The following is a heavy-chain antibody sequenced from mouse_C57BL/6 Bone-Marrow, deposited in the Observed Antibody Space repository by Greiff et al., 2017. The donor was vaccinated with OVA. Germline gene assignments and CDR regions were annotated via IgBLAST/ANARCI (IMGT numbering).Heavy chain of an antibody. J-gene: IGHJ2*01. D-gene: IGHD1-2*01. V-gene: IGHV1-19*01. Sequence: VQLQQSGPVLVKPGASVKMSCKASGYTFTDYYMNWVKQSHGKSLEWIGFINPYNGGTSYNQKFKGKATLTVDKSSSTSYMELNSLTSEDSAVYYCARRLGHYWGQGTTLTVSS. CDR3: ARRLGHY. CDR2: INPYNGGT. CDR1: GYTFTDYY.